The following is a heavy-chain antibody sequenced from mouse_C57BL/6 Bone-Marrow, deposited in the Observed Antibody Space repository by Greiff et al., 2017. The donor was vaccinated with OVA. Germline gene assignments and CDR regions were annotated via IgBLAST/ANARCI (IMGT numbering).Heavy chain of an antibody. D-gene: IGHD1-1*01. CDR1: GYTFTSYW. CDR2: IDPSDSET. V-gene: IGHV1-52*01. Sequence: QVQLQQPGAELVRPGSSVKLSCKASGYTFTSYWMSWVKQSPIQGLEWVGNIDPSDSETHYKQKFKDKVTLTIDKSSSTAYMQLSSLTSEDTAVYYCARYACSSPWFADWGQGTLATVTA. J-gene: IGHJ3*01. CDR3: ARYACSSPWFAD.